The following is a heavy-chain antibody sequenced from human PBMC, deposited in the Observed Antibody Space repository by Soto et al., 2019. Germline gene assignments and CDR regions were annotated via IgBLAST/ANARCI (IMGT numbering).Heavy chain of an antibody. CDR1: GFTFSSYA. Sequence: EVQLLESGGGLVQPGGSLRLSCAASGFTFSSYAMSWVRQAPGKGLEWVSVISGSGGSTYYADSVKGRFTISRDNSKNTLYLQMNSLRAEDTAVYYCAKGGRYFDWLLLNDACDIWGQGTMVTVSS. CDR3: AKGGRYFDWLLLNDACDI. CDR2: ISGSGGST. V-gene: IGHV3-23*01. J-gene: IGHJ3*02. D-gene: IGHD3-9*01.